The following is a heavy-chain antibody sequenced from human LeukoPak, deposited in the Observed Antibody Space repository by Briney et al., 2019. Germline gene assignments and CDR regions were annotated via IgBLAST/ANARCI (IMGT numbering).Heavy chain of an antibody. CDR2: IHKAGTES. V-gene: IGHV3-7*01. J-gene: IGHJ4*02. CDR3: ARVGTWELQRVFDY. Sequence: PGGSLRLSCAASGFTFSSYEMNWVRQAPGKGLEWVANIHKAGTESYYVDSVKGRFAISRDSAKNSLYLQLSSLRVDDTAVYYCARVGTWELQRVFDYWGQGTLVTVSS. D-gene: IGHD1-26*01. CDR1: GFTFSSYE.